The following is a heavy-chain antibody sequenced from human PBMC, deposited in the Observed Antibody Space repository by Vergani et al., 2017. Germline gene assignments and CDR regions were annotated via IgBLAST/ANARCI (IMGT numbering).Heavy chain of an antibody. V-gene: IGHV4-39*07. CDR3: ARGRVDTAMKY. D-gene: IGHD5-18*01. CDR2: IYYSGST. J-gene: IGHJ4*02. Sequence: QLQLQESGPGLVKPSETLSLTCTVSGGSISSSSYYWGWIRQPPGKGLEWIGSIYYSGSTYYNPSLKSRVTISVDTSKNQFALKLSSVTAAVTAVYYCARGRVDTAMKYWGQGTLVSVSS. CDR1: GGSISSSSYY.